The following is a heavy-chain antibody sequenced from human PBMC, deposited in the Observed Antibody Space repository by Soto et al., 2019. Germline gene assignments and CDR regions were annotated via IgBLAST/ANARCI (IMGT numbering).Heavy chain of an antibody. CDR1: GYNFTSYW. D-gene: IGHD1-1*01. CDR2: IYPADSDT. J-gene: IGHJ4*02. V-gene: IGHV5-51*01. CDR3: ARRRAWNDAFDF. Sequence: PGESLKISCKASGYNFTSYWIGWVRQMPGKGLELMGVIYPADSDTRYRPPFEGQVTFSVDKSLTTAYMQWNSLKTSDTARYYCARRRAWNDAFDFWGLGSLVTVPQ.